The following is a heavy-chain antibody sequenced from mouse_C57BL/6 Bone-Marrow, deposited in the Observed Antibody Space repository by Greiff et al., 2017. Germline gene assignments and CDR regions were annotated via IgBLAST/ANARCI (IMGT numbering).Heavy chain of an antibody. D-gene: IGHD1-1*01. J-gene: IGHJ2*01. Sequence: QVQLQQSGPELVKPGASVKISCKASGYSFPSYYIHWVKQRPGQGLEWIGWIYPGSGNTKYNEKFKGQATLTADTSSSTAYMQLSSLTSEDSAVYYCARRLRGYWGQGTTLTVSS. V-gene: IGHV1-66*01. CDR2: IYPGSGNT. CDR1: GYSFPSYY. CDR3: ARRLRGY.